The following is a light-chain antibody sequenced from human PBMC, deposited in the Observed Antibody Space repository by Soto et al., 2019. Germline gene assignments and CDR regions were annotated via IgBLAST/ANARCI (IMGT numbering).Light chain of an antibody. CDR2: GNS. CDR3: QSYDSSLSGYV. Sequence: QSVLTKPPSVSGAPWQRVTISCTGSSYNIGAGYDVHWYQQLPGTAPKLLIYGNSNRPSGVPDRFSGSKSGTSASLAITGLQAEDEADYYCQSYDSSLSGYVFGTGTKVTVL. J-gene: IGLJ1*01. CDR1: SYNIGAGYD. V-gene: IGLV1-40*01.